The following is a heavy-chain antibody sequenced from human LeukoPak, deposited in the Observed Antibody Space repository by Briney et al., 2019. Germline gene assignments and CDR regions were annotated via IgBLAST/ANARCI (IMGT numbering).Heavy chain of an antibody. CDR3: ARCNYYRPGAFDI. D-gene: IGHD3-10*01. J-gene: IGHJ3*02. CDR2: IYSGGST. Sequence: GGSLRLSCAASGFTVSSNYMSWVRQAPGKGLEWVSVIYSGGSTYYADSVKGRFAISRDNSKNTLYLQMNSLRAEDTAVYYCARCNYYRPGAFDIWGQGTLVTVSS. V-gene: IGHV3-53*01. CDR1: GFTVSSNY.